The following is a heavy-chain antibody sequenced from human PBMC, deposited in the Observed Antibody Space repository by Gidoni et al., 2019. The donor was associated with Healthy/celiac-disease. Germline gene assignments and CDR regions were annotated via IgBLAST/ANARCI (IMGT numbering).Heavy chain of an antibody. J-gene: IGHJ6*02. V-gene: IGHV3-48*03. CDR1: GFTFSSYE. CDR3: AREQGDYYYYYDMDV. D-gene: IGHD3-16*01. Sequence: EVQLVEYGGGLVQPGGSLRLSCAASGFTFSSYEMNWVRQATGTGLEWVSYISSSGSTIYYADSVKGRFTISRDNAKNSLYLQMNSLRAEDTAVYYCAREQGDYYYYYDMDVWGQGTTVTVSS. CDR2: ISSSGSTI.